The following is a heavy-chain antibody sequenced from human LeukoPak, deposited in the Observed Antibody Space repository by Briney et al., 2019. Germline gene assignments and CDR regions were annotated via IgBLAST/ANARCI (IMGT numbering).Heavy chain of an antibody. V-gene: IGHV4-30-2*01. CDR3: ARDGTAIDWYFDL. CDR2: IYHSGST. J-gene: IGHJ2*01. D-gene: IGHD5-18*01. CDR1: GGSISSGGYS. Sequence: SQTLSLTCAVSGGSISSGGYSWSWIRQPPRRGLEWIGYIYHSGSTYYNPSLKSRVTISLDRSKNQFSLKLSSVTAADTAVYYCARDGTAIDWYFDLWGRGTLVTVSS.